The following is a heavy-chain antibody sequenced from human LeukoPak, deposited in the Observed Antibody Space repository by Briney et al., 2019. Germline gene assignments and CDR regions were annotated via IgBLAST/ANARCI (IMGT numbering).Heavy chain of an antibody. J-gene: IGHJ4*02. D-gene: IGHD3-10*01. CDR3: ASGRYYGSESYYNGFDY. Sequence: SETLSLTCTFSGGSISSYYWSWIRQPPGKGLEWIGYIYYSGSTNYNPSLKSRVTISVDTSKNQFSLKLSSVTAADTAVYYCASGRYYGSESYYNGFDYWGQGTLVTVSS. CDR1: GGSISSYY. V-gene: IGHV4-59*01. CDR2: IYYSGST.